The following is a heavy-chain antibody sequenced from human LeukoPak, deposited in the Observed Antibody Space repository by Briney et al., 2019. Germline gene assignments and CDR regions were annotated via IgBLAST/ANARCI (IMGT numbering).Heavy chain of an antibody. CDR3: ARDCSSTSCLYFDY. CDR2: INPNNGGT. V-gene: IGHV1-2*02. CDR1: GYTFTGYY. J-gene: IGHJ4*02. D-gene: IGHD2-2*01. Sequence: ASVKVSCKASGYTFTGYYMHWVRQAPGQGLEWMGWINPNNGGTNYAQKFQGRVTMTRDTSISTAYMELSRLRFDDTAVYYCARDCSSTSCLYFDYWGQGTLVTVSS.